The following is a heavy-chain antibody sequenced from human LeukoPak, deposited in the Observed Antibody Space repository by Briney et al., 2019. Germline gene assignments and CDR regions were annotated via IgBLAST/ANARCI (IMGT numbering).Heavy chain of an antibody. CDR1: GFTFTCYY. D-gene: IGHD3-22*01. CDR3: ARDRYYSDGSGFPGDY. V-gene: IGHV1-2*06. Sequence: ASVKVSCKTSGFTFTCYYMHWVRQAPGQGLEWMGRINPNSGGTNYAQKFQGRVTMTRDTSISTAYMELSRLRSDDTAVYYCARDRYYSDGSGFPGDYWGQGTLVTVSS. CDR2: INPNSGGT. J-gene: IGHJ4*02.